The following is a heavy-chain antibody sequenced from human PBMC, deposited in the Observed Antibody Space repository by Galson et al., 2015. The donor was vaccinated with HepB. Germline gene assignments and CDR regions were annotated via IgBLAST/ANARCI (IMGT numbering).Heavy chain of an antibody. CDR1: GGTFSSYD. Sequence: SVKVSCKASGGTFSSYDVSWVRQAPGQGLEWMGGVIPILGTGNYAQKFQGRVTITADETTSTAYMELTSLRSEDTAVYYCAATHNWGKDYWGQGTLVIVSS. CDR2: VIPILGTG. V-gene: IGHV1-69*13. D-gene: IGHD7-27*01. J-gene: IGHJ4*02. CDR3: AATHNWGKDY.